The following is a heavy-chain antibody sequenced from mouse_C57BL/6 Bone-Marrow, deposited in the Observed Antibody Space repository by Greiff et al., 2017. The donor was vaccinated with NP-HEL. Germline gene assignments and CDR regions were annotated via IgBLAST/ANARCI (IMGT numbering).Heavy chain of an antibody. CDR3: AREGIYYYGSSAYYFDY. CDR2: IDPSDSYT. CDR1: SYTFTSYW. J-gene: IGHJ2*01. Sequence: QVQLQQPGAELVKPGASVKLSCKASSYTFTSYWMQWVKQRPGQGLEWIGEIDPSDSYTNYNQKFKGKATLTVDTSSSTAYMQLSSLTSEDSAVYYCAREGIYYYGSSAYYFDYWGQGTTLTVSS. V-gene: IGHV1-50*01. D-gene: IGHD1-1*01.